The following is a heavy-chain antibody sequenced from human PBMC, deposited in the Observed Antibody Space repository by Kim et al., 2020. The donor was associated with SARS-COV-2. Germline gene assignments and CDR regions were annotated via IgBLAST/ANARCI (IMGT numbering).Heavy chain of an antibody. CDR2: MNPNSGNT. CDR3: ASWYRWSCYFDVAPIYYNYYGMDV. V-gene: IGHV1-8*01. Sequence: ASVKVSCKASGYTFTSYDINWVRQATGQGLEWMGWMNPNSGNTGYAQKFQGRVTMTRNTSISTAYMELSSLRSEDTAVYYCASWYRWSCYFDVAPIYYNYYGMDVWGQGTTVAVS. CDR1: GYTFTSYD. D-gene: IGHD3-3*01. J-gene: IGHJ6*02.